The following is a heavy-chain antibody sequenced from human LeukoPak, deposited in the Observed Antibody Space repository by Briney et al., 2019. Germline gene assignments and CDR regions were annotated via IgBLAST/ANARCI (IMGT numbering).Heavy chain of an antibody. CDR3: ARDRQLSEDYYFDY. CDR1: GFTFSTFC. CDR2: IKQDGNEK. V-gene: IGHV3-7*01. Sequence: PGGSLRLSCAASGFTFSTFCMSWVRQAPGKGLEWVANIKQDGNEKYPVDSVKGRFTISRDNPKNSLYLQMNSLRAEDTAVYYCARDRQLSEDYYFDYWGQGTLVTVSS. J-gene: IGHJ4*02. D-gene: IGHD5-18*01.